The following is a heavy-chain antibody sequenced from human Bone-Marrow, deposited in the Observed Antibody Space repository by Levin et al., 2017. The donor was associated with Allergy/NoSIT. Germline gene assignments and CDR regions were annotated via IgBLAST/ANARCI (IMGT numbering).Heavy chain of an antibody. CDR3: ARGRITVFGVVRGNYMDV. V-gene: IGHV3-48*03. D-gene: IGHD3-3*01. J-gene: IGHJ6*03. CDR1: EFSVSSYE. Sequence: GESLKISCVASEFSVSSYEMIWVRQAPGKGLEWLSYMSISGNTIYYADSVKGRFTVSRDNAKNSLYLQMNSLRAEDTAGYYCARGRITVFGVVRGNYMDVWGKGTTVTVSS. CDR2: MSISGNTI.